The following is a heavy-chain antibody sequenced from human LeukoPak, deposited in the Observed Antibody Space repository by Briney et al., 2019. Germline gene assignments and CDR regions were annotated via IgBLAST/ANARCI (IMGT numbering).Heavy chain of an antibody. D-gene: IGHD3-22*01. Sequence: GGSLRLSCAASGVTLSNYYMNWVRQAPGKGLEWVSYISSSGSTIYYADSVKGRFTISRDNAKNSLYLQVNSLRAEDTAVYYCARVLHSYDTSGPSDYWGQGSLVTVSS. J-gene: IGHJ4*02. CDR2: ISSSGSTI. CDR3: ARVLHSYDTSGPSDY. CDR1: GVTLSNYY. V-gene: IGHV3-48*04.